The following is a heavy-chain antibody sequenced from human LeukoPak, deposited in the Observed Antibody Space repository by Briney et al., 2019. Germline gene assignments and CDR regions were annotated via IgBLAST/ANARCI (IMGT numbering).Heavy chain of an antibody. J-gene: IGHJ3*02. CDR2: ISYDGSNK. V-gene: IGHV3-30-3*01. Sequence: GGSLGLSCAASGFTLSSYAMHWVRQAPGKGLEWVAVISYDGSNKYYADSVKGRFTISRDNSKNTLYLQMNSLRAEDTAVYYCARGEEMASMPFDIWGQGTMVTVSS. CDR3: ARGEEMASMPFDI. D-gene: IGHD5-24*01. CDR1: GFTLSSYA.